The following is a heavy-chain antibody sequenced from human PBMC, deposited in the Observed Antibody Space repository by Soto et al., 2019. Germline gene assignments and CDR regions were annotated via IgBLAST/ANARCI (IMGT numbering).Heavy chain of an antibody. CDR3: AREGRIAVAGDY. V-gene: IGHV3-30-3*01. D-gene: IGHD6-19*01. CDR1: GLTFSSYA. J-gene: IGHJ4*02. CDR2: ISYDGSNK. Sequence: QVQLVESGGGVVQPGRSLRLSCAASGLTFSSYAMHWVRQAPGKGLEWVAVISYDGSNKYYADSVKGRFTISRDNSKNTLYLQMNSLRAEDTAVYYCAREGRIAVAGDYWGQGTLVTVSS.